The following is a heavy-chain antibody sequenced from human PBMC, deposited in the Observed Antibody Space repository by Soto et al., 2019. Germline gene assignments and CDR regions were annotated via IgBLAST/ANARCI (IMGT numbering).Heavy chain of an antibody. J-gene: IGHJ4*02. CDR3: AHSQDGGSYSGDYFDY. CDR1: GFSLSTSGVG. V-gene: IGHV2-5*02. D-gene: IGHD1-26*01. CDR2: IYWDDDK. Sequence: QITLKESGPTLVKPTQTLTLTCTFSGFSLSTSGVGVGWIRQPPGKALEWLALIYWDDDKRYSPSLKSRLTTTXXPXKXXVVLTMTNMDPVDTATYYCAHSQDGGSYSGDYFDYWGQGTLVTVSS.